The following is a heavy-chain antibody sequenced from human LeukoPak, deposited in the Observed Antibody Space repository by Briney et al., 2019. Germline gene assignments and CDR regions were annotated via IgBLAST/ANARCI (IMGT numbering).Heavy chain of an antibody. CDR3: ALYGSGSYYSTYFDY. CDR1: GGSISSSSYY. V-gene: IGHV4-39*07. Sequence: SETLSLTCTVSGGSISSSSYYWGWIRQPPGKGLEWIGSIYYSGSTYYNPSLKSRVTISVDTSKNQFSLKLSSVTAADSAVYYCALYGSGSYYSTYFDYWGQGTLVTVSS. CDR2: IYYSGST. J-gene: IGHJ4*02. D-gene: IGHD3-10*01.